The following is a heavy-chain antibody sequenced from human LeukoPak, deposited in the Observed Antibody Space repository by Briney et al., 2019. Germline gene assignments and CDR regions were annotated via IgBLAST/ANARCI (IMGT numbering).Heavy chain of an antibody. CDR3: ARVPYFDFWTGYYFDY. D-gene: IGHD3-3*01. CDR2: IYYSGST. Sequence: SETLSLTCTVSGGSISSYYWSWIRQPPGKGLEWIGYIYYSGSTNYNPSPNSRVTISVDTSKNQFSLKLSSVTAADTAVYYCARVPYFDFWTGYYFDYWGQGTLVTVSS. J-gene: IGHJ4*02. CDR1: GGSISSYY. V-gene: IGHV4-59*01.